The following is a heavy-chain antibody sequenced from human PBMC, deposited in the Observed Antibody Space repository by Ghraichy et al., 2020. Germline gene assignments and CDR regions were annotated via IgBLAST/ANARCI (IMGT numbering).Heavy chain of an antibody. V-gene: IGHV4-59*01. Sequence: SETLSLTCTVSGGSISSYYWSWIRQPPGKGLEWIGYIYYSGSTNYNPSLKSRVTISVDTSKNQFSLKLSSVTAADTAVYYCARSGAVAGYYYYYGMDVWGQGTTVTVSS. D-gene: IGHD6-19*01. CDR1: GGSISSYY. CDR2: IYYSGST. J-gene: IGHJ6*02. CDR3: ARSGAVAGYYYYYGMDV.